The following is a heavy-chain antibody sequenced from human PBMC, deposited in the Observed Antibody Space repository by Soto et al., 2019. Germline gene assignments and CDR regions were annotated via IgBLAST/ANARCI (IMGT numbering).Heavy chain of an antibody. Sequence: GGSLRLSCAASGFTFDDYAMHWVRQAPGKGLDWVSGISWNSGSIGYADSVKGRFTISRDNAKDSLFLQMNSLRVEDTALYYCTKVSSCGYHQEAYAFWGQGTTDTGSA. J-gene: IGHJ6*01. D-gene: IGHD3-16*01. V-gene: IGHV3-9*01. CDR2: ISWNSGSI. CDR3: TKVSSCGYHQEAYAF. CDR1: GFTFDDYA.